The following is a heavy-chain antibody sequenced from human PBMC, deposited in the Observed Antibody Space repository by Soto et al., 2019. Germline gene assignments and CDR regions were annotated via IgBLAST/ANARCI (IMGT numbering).Heavy chain of an antibody. Sequence: SETLSLTCAVYGGSFSGYYWSWIRQPPGKGLEWIGEINHSGSTNYNPSLKSRVTISVDTSKNQFSLKLSSVAAADTAVYYCARTAAVRGVIKYYYYYGMDVWGQGTTVTVSS. CDR2: INHSGST. D-gene: IGHD3-10*01. J-gene: IGHJ6*02. CDR1: GGSFSGYY. CDR3: ARTAAVRGVIKYYYYYGMDV. V-gene: IGHV4-34*01.